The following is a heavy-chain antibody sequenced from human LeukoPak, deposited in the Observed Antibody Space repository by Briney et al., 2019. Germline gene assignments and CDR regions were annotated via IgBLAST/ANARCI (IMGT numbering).Heavy chain of an antibody. J-gene: IGHJ4*02. CDR2: ISSSSSYI. CDR1: GFTFSSYS. CDR3: ARSYCSSTSCYPPFDY. Sequence: PGGSLRLSCAASGFTFSSYSMNWVRQAPGKGLEWVSSISSSSSYIYYADSVKGRFTISRDNAKNSLYLQMNSLRAEDTAVYYCARSYCSSTSCYPPFDYWGQGTLVTVSS. V-gene: IGHV3-21*01. D-gene: IGHD2-2*01.